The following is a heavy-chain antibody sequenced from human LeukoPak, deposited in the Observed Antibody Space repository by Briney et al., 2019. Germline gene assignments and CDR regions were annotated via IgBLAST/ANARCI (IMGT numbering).Heavy chain of an antibody. Sequence: GESLKISCKASGYSSIDYWTGWVRQPPAKGLEWMAIIYSPAFQGQVTISADKSISTNYLQWSSLKAMYTAKYYCSRSTSGSFGSGGQGTPVTVSS. CDR1: GYSSIDYW. V-gene: IGHV5-51*01. J-gene: IGHJ4*02. CDR3: SRSTSGSFGS. CDR2: IY. D-gene: IGHD3-22*01.